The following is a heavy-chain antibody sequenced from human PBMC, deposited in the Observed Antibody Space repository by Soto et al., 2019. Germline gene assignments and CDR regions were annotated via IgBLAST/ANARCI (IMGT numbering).Heavy chain of an antibody. J-gene: IGHJ6*01. CDR3: ARGATIFGVDYYYGMEV. V-gene: IGHV1-8*01. D-gene: IGHD3-3*01. CDR2: MNPTSGNT. CDR1: GYTFTSYD. Sequence: ASVKVSCKASGYTFTSYDINWVRQATGQGLEWMGWMNPTSGNTGYAQKFQGRVTMTRNTSISTAYMELSSLRSEDTAVYYCARGATIFGVDYYYGMEVWGQGTTVTVSS.